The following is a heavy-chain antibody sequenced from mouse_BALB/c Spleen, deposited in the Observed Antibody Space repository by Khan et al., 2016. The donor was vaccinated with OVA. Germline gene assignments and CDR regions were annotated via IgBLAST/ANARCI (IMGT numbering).Heavy chain of an antibody. Sequence: QLEESGPGLVKPSQSLSLTCTVTGYSITSDYAWNWIRQFPGNKLEWMGYISYSGSTNYKPSLKGRISITRDTSKNQFFLQLNSVTTEDTATYYCARDGSRYNYAMDYWGQGTSVTVSS. CDR3: ARDGSRYNYAMDY. D-gene: IGHD2-3*01. CDR2: ISYSGST. CDR1: GYSITSDYA. V-gene: IGHV3-2*02. J-gene: IGHJ4*01.